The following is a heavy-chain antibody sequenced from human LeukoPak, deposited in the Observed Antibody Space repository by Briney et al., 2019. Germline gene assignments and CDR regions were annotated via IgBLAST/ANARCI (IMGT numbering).Heavy chain of an antibody. Sequence: PGGSLRLSCAASGSTFSSYAMSWVRQAPGKGLEWVSAISGSGGSTYYADSVKGRFTISRDNSKNTLYLQMNSLRAEDTAVYYCAKDRLCSSTSCYVLEFDYWGQGTLVTVSS. CDR2: ISGSGGST. CDR3: AKDRLCSSTSCYVLEFDY. D-gene: IGHD2-2*01. V-gene: IGHV3-23*01. J-gene: IGHJ4*02. CDR1: GSTFSSYA.